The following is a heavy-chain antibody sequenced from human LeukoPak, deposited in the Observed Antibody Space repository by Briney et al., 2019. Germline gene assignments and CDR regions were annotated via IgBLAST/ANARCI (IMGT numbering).Heavy chain of an antibody. J-gene: IGHJ3*01. CDR3: VAGDWGARDSFDL. D-gene: IGHD2-21*02. V-gene: IGHV3-48*04. CDR2: IGISSGNT. CDR1: GFIFSDYS. Sequence: PGGSLRLSCAASGFIFSDYSMNWVRQAPGKGLEWISYIGISSGNTKYADSVKGRFTISGDNAKNSLYLQMNSLRVEDTSVYYCVAGDWGARDSFDLWGRGTMVTVSS.